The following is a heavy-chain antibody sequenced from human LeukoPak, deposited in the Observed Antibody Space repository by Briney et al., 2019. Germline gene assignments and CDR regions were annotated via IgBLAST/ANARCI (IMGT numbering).Heavy chain of an antibody. CDR2: INSGGRI. CDR3: ARGAEYYAIWRGYAGYSDY. V-gene: IGHV4-39*07. Sequence: SETLSLTCTVSGASISGSYYWVWIRQPPGKGLEWIGSINSGGRIYYNPSLKSRVTISVDTSKNHFSLKLTSVTAADRAVYFCARGAEYYAIWRGYAGYSDYWGQGISVTVSS. J-gene: IGHJ4*02. CDR1: GASISGSYY. D-gene: IGHD3-3*01.